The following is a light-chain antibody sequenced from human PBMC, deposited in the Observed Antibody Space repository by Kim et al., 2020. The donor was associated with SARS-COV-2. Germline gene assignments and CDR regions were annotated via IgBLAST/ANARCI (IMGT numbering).Light chain of an antibody. J-gene: IGKJ4*01. CDR3: QQYYTDST. CDR2: KAS. CDR1: ESVSIW. V-gene: IGKV1-5*03. Sequence: LSASVGDRVTITCRASESVSIWLAWYQQKPGKVPKLLIYKASSLQSGVPSRFSGSGSGTQFTLTIRSLQPDDFATYYCQQYYTDSTFGGGTKVDIK.